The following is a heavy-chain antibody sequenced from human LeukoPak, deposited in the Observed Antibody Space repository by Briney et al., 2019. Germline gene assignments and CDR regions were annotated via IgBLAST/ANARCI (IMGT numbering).Heavy chain of an antibody. CDR3: ARLQIDNNGSPGDY. Sequence: SETLSLTCTVSGGSISSYYWSWIRQPPGKGLEWIGYIYYSGSTNYNPSLKSRVTISVDTSKNQFSLKLSSVTAADTAVYYCARLQIDNNGSPGDYWGQGTLVTVSS. CDR2: IYYSGST. J-gene: IGHJ4*02. V-gene: IGHV4-59*08. CDR1: GGSISSYY. D-gene: IGHD1-26*01.